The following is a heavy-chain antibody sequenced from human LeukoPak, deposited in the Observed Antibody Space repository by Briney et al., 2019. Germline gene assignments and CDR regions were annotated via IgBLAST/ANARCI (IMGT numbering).Heavy chain of an antibody. CDR2: IRYDGSNK. CDR3: TRFGAHGFDI. CDR1: GFTFSSYG. V-gene: IGHV3-30*02. D-gene: IGHD3-10*01. Sequence: GGSLRLSXAASGFTFSSYGMHWVRQAPGKGLEWVTFIRYDGSNKYYADSVKGRFTISRDNSKNTLYLQMNSLRAEDTAVYYCTRFGAHGFDIWGQGTMVTVSS. J-gene: IGHJ3*02.